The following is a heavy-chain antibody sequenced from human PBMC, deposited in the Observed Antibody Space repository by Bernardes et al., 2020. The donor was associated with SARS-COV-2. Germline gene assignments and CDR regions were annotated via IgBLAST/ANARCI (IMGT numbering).Heavy chain of an antibody. Sequence: SDTLSLMCTVSGDSISTTSYYWGWLLQPPGKGLEWIGSIFYSGGTFYNPSLKSRVTVSVDTSKSQFSLMLSSVTAADTAVYYCARHLRRIGSSGSHFDGWGQGTLVTVSS. D-gene: IGHD1-26*01. CDR3: ARHLRRIGSSGSHFDG. CDR2: IFYSGGT. V-gene: IGHV4-39*01. CDR1: GDSISTTSYY. J-gene: IGHJ4*02.